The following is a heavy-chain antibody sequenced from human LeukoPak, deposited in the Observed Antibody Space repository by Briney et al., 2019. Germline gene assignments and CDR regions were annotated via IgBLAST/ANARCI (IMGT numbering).Heavy chain of an antibody. CDR2: ISSSSSYI. J-gene: IGHJ4*02. V-gene: IGHV3-21*01. Sequence: GGSLRLSCAASGFTFSSYSMNWVRQAPGKGLEWVSSISSSSSYICYADSVKGRFTISRDNAKNSLYLQMNSLRAEDTAVYYCARGPPRNPFDYWGQGTLVTVSS. CDR3: ARGPPRNPFDY. CDR1: GFTFSSYS.